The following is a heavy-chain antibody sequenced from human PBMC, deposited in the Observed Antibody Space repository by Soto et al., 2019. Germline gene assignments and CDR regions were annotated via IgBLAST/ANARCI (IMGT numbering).Heavy chain of an antibody. CDR3: VHHGGDPDHRDF. Sequence: QVQLQESGPGLVNPSGTLSLTCAVSGGSLSSSNWWSWVRQPPGKALEWRGEIFYSGSTKYNPSLTGRITISADQSKNHLSLRLSSVTAADTAVYYCVHHGGDPDHRDFWGQGILVTVSS. CDR1: GGSLSSSNW. V-gene: IGHV4-4*02. J-gene: IGHJ4*02. CDR2: IFYSGST. D-gene: IGHD4-17*01.